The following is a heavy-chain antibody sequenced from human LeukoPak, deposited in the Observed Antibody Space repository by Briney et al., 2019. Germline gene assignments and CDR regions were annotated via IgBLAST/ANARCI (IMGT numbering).Heavy chain of an antibody. CDR1: EFTFSSYA. CDR3: AKDFTFTARGLSYYYGMDV. V-gene: IGHV3-23*01. D-gene: IGHD5-18*01. CDR2: ITGSGDSGDRT. Sequence: GGSLRLSCAASEFTFSSYAMSWVRQAPGKGLEWVSAITGSGDSGDRTYYADSVKGRFTISRDNSKNTLYLQMNSLRAEDTAVYYCAKDFTFTARGLSYYYGMDVWGQGTTVTVSS. J-gene: IGHJ6*02.